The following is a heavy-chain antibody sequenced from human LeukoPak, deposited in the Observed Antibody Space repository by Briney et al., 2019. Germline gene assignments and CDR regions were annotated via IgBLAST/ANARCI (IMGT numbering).Heavy chain of an antibody. Sequence: PSETLSLTCTVSGGSISSSSYYLGWIRQPPGKGLEWIGSIYYSGSTYYNPSLKSRVTISVDTSKNQFSLKLSSVTAADTAVYYCAAPSGEGATGYWGQGTLVTVSS. CDR1: GGSISSSSYY. CDR2: IYYSGST. CDR3: AAPSGEGATGY. V-gene: IGHV4-39*01. D-gene: IGHD1-26*01. J-gene: IGHJ4*02.